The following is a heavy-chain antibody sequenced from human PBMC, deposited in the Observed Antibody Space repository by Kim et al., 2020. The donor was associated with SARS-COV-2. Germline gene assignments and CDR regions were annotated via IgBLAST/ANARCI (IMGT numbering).Heavy chain of an antibody. CDR1: GGSFSGYY. CDR2: INHSGST. Sequence: SETLSLTCAVYGGSFSGYYWSWIRQPPGKGLEWIGEINHSGSTNYNPSLKSRVTISVDTSKNQFSLKLSSVTAADTAVYYCAREPPRYCSSTSCYTGYFQHWGQGTLVTVSS. D-gene: IGHD2-2*02. J-gene: IGHJ1*01. V-gene: IGHV4-34*01. CDR3: AREPPRYCSSTSCYTGYFQH.